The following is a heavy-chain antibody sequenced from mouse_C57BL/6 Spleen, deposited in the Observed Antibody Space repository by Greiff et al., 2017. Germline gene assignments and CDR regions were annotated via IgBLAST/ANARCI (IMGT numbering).Heavy chain of an antibody. D-gene: IGHD3-2*02. Sequence: QVQLKESGAELAKPGASVKLSCKASGYTFTSYWMHWVKQRPGKGLEWIGYINPSSGYTKYNQKFKDKATLTADKSTSTAYMQLSSLTNEDSAVYYCARCSSGYAGAYWGQGTLVTVSA. V-gene: IGHV1-7*01. J-gene: IGHJ3*01. CDR1: GYTFTSYW. CDR3: ARCSSGYAGAY. CDR2: INPSSGYT.